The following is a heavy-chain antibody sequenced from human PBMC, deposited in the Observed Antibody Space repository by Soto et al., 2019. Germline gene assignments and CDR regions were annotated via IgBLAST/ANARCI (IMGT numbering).Heavy chain of an antibody. D-gene: IGHD6-13*01. CDR2: INPNSGGT. CDR3: ARSTRYSSSWPLDY. CDR1: GYTFTGYY. Sequence: ASVKGSCKASGYTFTGYYMHWVRQAPGQGLEWMGWINPNSGGTNYAQKFQGRVTMTRDTSISTAYMELSRLRSDDTAVYYCARSTRYSSSWPLDYWGQGTLVTVSS. V-gene: IGHV1-2*02. J-gene: IGHJ4*02.